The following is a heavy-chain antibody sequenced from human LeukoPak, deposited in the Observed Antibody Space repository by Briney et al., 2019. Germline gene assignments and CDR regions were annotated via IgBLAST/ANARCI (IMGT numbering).Heavy chain of an antibody. CDR3: AGDYYDSSGYAESFQH. V-gene: IGHV4-34*01. J-gene: IGHJ1*01. CDR1: GGSFSGYY. D-gene: IGHD3-22*01. CDR2: INHSGST. Sequence: SETLSLTCAVYGGSFSGYYWSWIRQPPGEGLEWIGEINHSGSTNYNPSLKSRVTISVDTSKNQFSLKLSSVTAADTAVYYCAGDYYDSSGYAESFQHWGQGTLVTVSS.